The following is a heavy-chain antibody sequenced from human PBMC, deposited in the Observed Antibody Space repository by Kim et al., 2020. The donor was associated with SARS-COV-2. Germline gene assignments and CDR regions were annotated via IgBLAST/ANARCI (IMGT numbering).Heavy chain of an antibody. CDR2: I. D-gene: IGHD3-22*01. Sequence: IHYADSVKGRFTSSRDKAKKSLYLQMNSLRAEDTAVYYCATPYDSSGFFWGQGNLVTVSS. J-gene: IGHJ4*02. V-gene: IGHV3-21*01. CDR3: ATPYDSSGFF.